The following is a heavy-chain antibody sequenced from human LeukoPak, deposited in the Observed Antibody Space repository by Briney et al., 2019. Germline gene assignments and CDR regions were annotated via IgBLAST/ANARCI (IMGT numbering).Heavy chain of an antibody. CDR2: ISSCGSYI. D-gene: IGHD3-10*01. Sequence: GGSLRLSCAASGFTFRSCSKNWVRQAPGKGLEWVSSISSCGSYIYYADPLKRGFTISRDNAKNSLYLQMNSLRAEDTAVYYCARDLGGSGTYSDYWGQGTLFTVSS. CDR3: ARDLGGSGTYSDY. J-gene: IGHJ4*02. V-gene: IGHV3-21*01. CDR1: GFTFRSCS.